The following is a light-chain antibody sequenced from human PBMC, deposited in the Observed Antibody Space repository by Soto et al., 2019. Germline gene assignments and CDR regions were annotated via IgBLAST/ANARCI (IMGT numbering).Light chain of an antibody. CDR3: QQSYTTPRT. J-gene: IGKJ1*01. V-gene: IGKV1-39*01. CDR2: TAS. Sequence: DIQMTQSPSSLSASVGDRVTVTCQASQSINTYLNWYQQQPGKAPKLLIYTASSLQSGVPSRFSGSGSGTDFTLTISSLQPEDFATYYCQQSYTTPRTFGQGTKVEIK. CDR1: QSINTY.